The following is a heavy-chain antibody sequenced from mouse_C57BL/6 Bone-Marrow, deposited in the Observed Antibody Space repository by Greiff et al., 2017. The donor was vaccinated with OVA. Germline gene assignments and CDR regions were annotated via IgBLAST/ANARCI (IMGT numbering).Heavy chain of an antibody. Sequence: VHLVESGPGLVAPSQSLSITCTVSGFSLTSYAISWVRQPPGKGLEWLGVIWTGGGTNYNSALKSRLSISKDNSKSQVFLKMNSLQTDDTARYYCARTITTVVEGEWYFDVWGTGTTVTVSS. V-gene: IGHV2-9-1*01. CDR2: IWTGGGT. CDR3: ARTITTVVEGEWYFDV. D-gene: IGHD1-1*01. CDR1: GFSLTSYA. J-gene: IGHJ1*03.